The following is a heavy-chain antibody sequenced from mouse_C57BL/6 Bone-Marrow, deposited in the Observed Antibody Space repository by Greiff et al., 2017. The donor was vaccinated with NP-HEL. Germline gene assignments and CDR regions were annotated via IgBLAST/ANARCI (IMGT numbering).Heavy chain of an antibody. V-gene: IGHV1-19*01. CDR2: INPYNGGT. Sequence: EVQLQQSGPVLVKPGASVKMSCKASGYTFTDYYMNWVKQSHGKSLEWIGVINPYNGGTSYNQKFKGKATLTVDKATSTAYMDLNSLTSEDSAIYYCARQLRLEDAMDYWGQGTSVTVSS. CDR3: ARQLRLEDAMDY. D-gene: IGHD3-2*02. J-gene: IGHJ4*01. CDR1: GYTFTDYY.